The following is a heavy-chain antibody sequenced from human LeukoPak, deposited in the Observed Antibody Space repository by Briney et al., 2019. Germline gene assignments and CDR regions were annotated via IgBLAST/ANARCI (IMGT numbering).Heavy chain of an antibody. J-gene: IGHJ6*03. Sequence: SQTLSLTCTVSGGSISSGDYYWSWIRQPPGKGLEWIGYIYYSGSTYYNPSLKSRVTISVDTSKNQFSLKLSSVTAADTAVYYCARSPYSNYYYYYYMDVWGKGTTVTVSS. CDR2: IYYSGST. D-gene: IGHD4-11*01. CDR1: GGSISSGDYY. V-gene: IGHV4-30-4*08. CDR3: ARSPYSNYYYYYYMDV.